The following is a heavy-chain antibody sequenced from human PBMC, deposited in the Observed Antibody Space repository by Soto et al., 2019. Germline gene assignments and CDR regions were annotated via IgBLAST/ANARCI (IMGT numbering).Heavy chain of an antibody. J-gene: IGHJ4*02. CDR2: INHSGST. CDR1: GGSFSGYY. Sequence: QVQLQQWGAGLLKPSETLSLTCAVYGGSFSGYYWGWIRQPPGKGLEWIGEINHSGSTNYNPSLKSRVTISVDTSKNKFSLKMSSVPAAVTAEYYRASERLANPPGYWGQGTLVTVSS. D-gene: IGHD5-12*01. V-gene: IGHV4-34*01. CDR3: ASERLANPPGY.